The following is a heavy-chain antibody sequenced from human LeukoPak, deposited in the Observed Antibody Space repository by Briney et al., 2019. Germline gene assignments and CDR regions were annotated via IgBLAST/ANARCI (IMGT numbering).Heavy chain of an antibody. V-gene: IGHV5-51*01. J-gene: IGHJ5*02. CDR3: ARQYDFWSGWFDP. Sequence: GESLKISCKGSGYSFTSYWIGWVRQMPGKGLEWMGIIYPGDSDTRYGPSFQGQVTISADKSISTAYLQWSSLKASDTAMYYCARQYDFWSGWFDPWGQGTLVTVSS. CDR2: IYPGDSDT. CDR1: GYSFTSYW. D-gene: IGHD3-3*01.